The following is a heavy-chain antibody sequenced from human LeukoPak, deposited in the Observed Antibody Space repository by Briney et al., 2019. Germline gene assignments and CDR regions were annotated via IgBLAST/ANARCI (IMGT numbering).Heavy chain of an antibody. V-gene: IGHV4-39*01. CDR1: GGSISSYY. CDR3: ASNTLRYFDWLYVPYNWFDP. Sequence: SETLSLTCNVSGGSISSYYWGWIRQPSGKGLEWIGSIYYRGSTYYNPSLKSRVTISVDTSKNQFSLKLSSVTAADTAVYYCASNTLRYFDWLYVPYNWFDPWGQGTLVTVSS. J-gene: IGHJ5*02. D-gene: IGHD3-9*01. CDR2: IYYRGST.